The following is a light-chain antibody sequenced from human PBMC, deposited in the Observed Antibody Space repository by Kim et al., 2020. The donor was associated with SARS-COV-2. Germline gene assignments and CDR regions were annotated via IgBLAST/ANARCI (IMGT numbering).Light chain of an antibody. J-gene: IGKJ2*01. V-gene: IGKV3-15*01. CDR2: GAS. CDR1: QSLTSSY. CDR3: QQYHDWPYT. Sequence: VSPEERATLPCRASQSLTSSYLAWYQQKPGQAPRLLISGASTRANDIPARFSGSGSGTEFILTISSLQSEDFAVYYCQQYHDWPYTFGQGTKLEIK.